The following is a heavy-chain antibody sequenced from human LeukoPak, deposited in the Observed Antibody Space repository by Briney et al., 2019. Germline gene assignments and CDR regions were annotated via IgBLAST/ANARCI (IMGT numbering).Heavy chain of an antibody. CDR1: GYTFTDYY. J-gene: IGHJ4*01. V-gene: IGHV1-69-2*01. CDR2: VDPEDGET. Sequence: WASVKVSCKVSGYTFTDYYMHWVRQAPGKGLEWMGLVDPEDGETIYAEKFQGRVTITADTSTDTAYMELSSLRSADTAVYYCATASRGGDYWGHGTLVTVSS. CDR3: ATASRGGDY.